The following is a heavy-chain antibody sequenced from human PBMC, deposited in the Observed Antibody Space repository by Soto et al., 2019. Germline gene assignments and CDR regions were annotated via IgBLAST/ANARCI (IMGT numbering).Heavy chain of an antibody. D-gene: IGHD3-3*01. Sequence: WGSPRLSCAASGFTFSSYAMHCVRQAPGKGLEWVAVISYDGSNKYYADSVKGRFTISRDNSKNTLYLQMNSLRAEDTAVYYCARDLGPELRFLGMDVWGQGTTVTVSS. J-gene: IGHJ6*02. CDR1: GFTFSSYA. CDR2: ISYDGSNK. V-gene: IGHV3-30-3*01. CDR3: ARDLGPELRFLGMDV.